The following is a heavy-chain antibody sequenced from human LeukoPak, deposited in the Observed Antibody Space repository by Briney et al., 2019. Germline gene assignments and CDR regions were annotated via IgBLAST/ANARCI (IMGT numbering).Heavy chain of an antibody. V-gene: IGHV3-7*01. CDR2: IKQDGSEK. J-gene: IGHJ5*02. Sequence: GGSLRLSCAASGFTFSSYWMSWVRQAPGKGLEWVANIKQDGSEKYYVDSVKGRFTISRDNAKNSLYLQMNSLRAEDTAVYYCARDDDDYGDSNWFDPWGQGTLVTVSS. CDR1: GFTFSSYW. CDR3: ARDDDDYGDSNWFDP. D-gene: IGHD4-17*01.